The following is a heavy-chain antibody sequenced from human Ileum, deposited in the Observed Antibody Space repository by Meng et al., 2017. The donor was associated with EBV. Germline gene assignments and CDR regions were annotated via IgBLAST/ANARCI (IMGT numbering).Heavy chain of an antibody. J-gene: IGHJ4*02. Sequence: GPLQGAGPGLVKPSVTLSRSGAVSGGSISSSNWWSWVRQPPGKGLEWIGEIYHSGSTNYNPSLKSRVTMSVDKSKNQFSLNLSSVTAADTAVYYCARVGQWLPIDYWGQGTLVTVFS. CDR1: GGSISSSNW. D-gene: IGHD6-19*01. V-gene: IGHV4-4*02. CDR3: ARVGQWLPIDY. CDR2: IYHSGST.